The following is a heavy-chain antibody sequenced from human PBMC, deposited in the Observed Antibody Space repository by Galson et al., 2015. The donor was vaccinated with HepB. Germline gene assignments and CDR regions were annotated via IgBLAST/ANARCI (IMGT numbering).Heavy chain of an antibody. V-gene: IGHV1-18*04. CDR1: GYTVTSYG. J-gene: IGHJ3*02. CDR3: AGEGAGSWPGKDAFDI. CDR2: ISAYSGNT. D-gene: IGHD6-13*01. Sequence: SVKVSCKASGYTVTSYGISWVRQAPGQGLEWMGWISAYSGNTNYAQKLQGRVTMTTDTSTSTAYMELRSLRSNDTAVYYCAGEGAGSWPGKDAFDIWGQGTMVTVSS.